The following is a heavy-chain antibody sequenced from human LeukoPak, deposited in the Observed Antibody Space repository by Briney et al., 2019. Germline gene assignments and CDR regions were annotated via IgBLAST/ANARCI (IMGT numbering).Heavy chain of an antibody. CDR1: GFTFSSYA. V-gene: IGHV3-23*01. J-gene: IGHJ4*02. D-gene: IGHD2-2*01. CDR2: ISGSGGST. CDR3: AKDGVSRGFVVVPAATFDY. Sequence: PGGSLRLSCAASGFTFSSYAMSWVRQAPGKGLEWVSAISGSGGSTYYADSVKGRFTISRDNSKNTLYLQMNSLRAEDTAVYYCAKDGVSRGFVVVPAATFDYWGQGTLVTVSS.